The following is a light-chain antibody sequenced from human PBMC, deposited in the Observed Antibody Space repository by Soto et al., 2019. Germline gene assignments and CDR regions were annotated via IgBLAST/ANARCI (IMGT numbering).Light chain of an antibody. J-gene: IGKJ2*01. CDR2: GAS. V-gene: IGKV3-20*01. CDR3: QHYGTSPPFT. CDR1: QSVSTTF. Sequence: EIVLTQSPGTLSLSPGERATLSCRASQSVSTTFLAWFQQKPGQAPRLLISGASSRATGIPDRFSGSGSGTDFTLTISRLEPEGFAVYYCQHYGTSPPFTFGQGTKLEIK.